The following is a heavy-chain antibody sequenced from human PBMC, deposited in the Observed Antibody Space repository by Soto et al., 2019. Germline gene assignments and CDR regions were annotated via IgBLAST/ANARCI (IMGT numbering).Heavy chain of an antibody. J-gene: IGHJ4*02. Sequence: QVQLVQSGAEVRKPGASVKISCKTSGYSLTAYAMHWVRQAPGRSLEPMVWINAENSNTTVSERSQGRVTITRDTVANTVYLELSSLTSEDTAVYYCARYFFDSTGYFDYWGQGTPVTVSS. CDR2: INAENSNT. CDR1: GYSLTAYA. D-gene: IGHD2-8*02. V-gene: IGHV1-3*01. CDR3: ARYFFDSTGYFDY.